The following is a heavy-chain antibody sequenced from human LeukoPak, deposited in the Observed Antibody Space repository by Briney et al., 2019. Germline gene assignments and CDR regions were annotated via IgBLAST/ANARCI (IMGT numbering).Heavy chain of an antibody. CDR3: AKNLYCGGGSCYPSALGMDV. V-gene: IGHV3-23*01. Sequence: GGSLRPSCAASGFTFSSYAMSWVRQAPGKGLEWVSSISGSGNRTYYADSVKGRFTISRDNSKNTLFLQMNSLRAEDTAVYYCAKNLYCGGGSCYPSALGMDVWGQGTTVTVSS. D-gene: IGHD2-15*01. CDR2: ISGSGNRT. CDR1: GFTFSSYA. J-gene: IGHJ6*02.